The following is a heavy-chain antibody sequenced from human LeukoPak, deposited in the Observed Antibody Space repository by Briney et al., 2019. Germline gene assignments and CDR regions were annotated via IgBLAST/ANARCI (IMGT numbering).Heavy chain of an antibody. Sequence: KTSETLSLTCTVSGGSISSGDYYWSWIRQPPGKGLEWIGYIYYSGSTYYNPSLKSRVNISVATSTTQFSLMLSSVTAADTAVYYCARDPGIEAPDNPGGIDYWGQGTLVTVSS. D-gene: IGHD6-13*01. V-gene: IGHV4-30-4*08. CDR1: GGSISSGDYY. J-gene: IGHJ4*02. CDR2: IYYSGST. CDR3: ARDPGIEAPDNPGGIDY.